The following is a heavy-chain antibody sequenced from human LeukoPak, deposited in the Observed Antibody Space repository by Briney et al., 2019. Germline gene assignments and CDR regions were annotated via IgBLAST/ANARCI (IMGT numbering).Heavy chain of an antibody. CDR3: SKGGWLDN. CDR2: INEDGSVE. V-gene: IGHV3-7*01. D-gene: IGHD1-26*01. CDR1: GFTFSRLW. J-gene: IGHJ4*02. Sequence: GGSLRLSCTASGFTFSRLWMSWVRQAPGKGLEWVAKINEDGSVEYYVDSVKGRVTISRDNAKTSVSLQLNSLRVEDTAVYYCSKGGWLDNWGQGTLVVVSS.